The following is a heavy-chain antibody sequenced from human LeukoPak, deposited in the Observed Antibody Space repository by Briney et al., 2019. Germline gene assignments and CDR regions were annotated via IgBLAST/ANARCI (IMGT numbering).Heavy chain of an antibody. CDR3: AKSPANYYYYGMDV. D-gene: IGHD2-2*01. V-gene: IGHV3-23*01. Sequence: PGASLRLSCAASGFTFSSYAMSWVRQVPGKGLEWVSAISGSGGSTYYADSVKGRFTISRDNSKNTLYLQMNSLRAEDTAVYYCAKSPANYYYYGMDVWGQGTTVTVSS. J-gene: IGHJ6*02. CDR2: ISGSGGST. CDR1: GFTFSSYA.